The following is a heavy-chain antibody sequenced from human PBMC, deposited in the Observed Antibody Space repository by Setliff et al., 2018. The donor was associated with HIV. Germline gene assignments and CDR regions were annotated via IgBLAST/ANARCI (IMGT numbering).Heavy chain of an antibody. D-gene: IGHD3-10*01. J-gene: IGHJ4*02. CDR1: GGSISSYY. Sequence: ASETLSLTCTVPGGSISSYYWSWIRQPAGKGLEWIGRIYASGRTNYNPSLKSRVTLSVDTSKNQFSLKVTSVTAADTAVYYSARLYGSGHYFAFDFWGQGALVTVSS. CDR2: IYASGRT. CDR3: ARLYGSGHYFAFDF. V-gene: IGHV4-4*07.